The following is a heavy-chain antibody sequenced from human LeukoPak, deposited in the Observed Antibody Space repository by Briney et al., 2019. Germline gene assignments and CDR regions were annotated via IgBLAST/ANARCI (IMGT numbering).Heavy chain of an antibody. CDR3: ARAGGQLELRGAFDI. V-gene: IGHV4-59*11. CDR1: GGSISSHY. J-gene: IGHJ3*02. CDR2: IYYSGST. D-gene: IGHD1-7*01. Sequence: SETLSLTCTVSGGSISSHYWSWIRQPPGKGLEWIGYIYYSGSTNYNPSLKSRVTISVDTSKNQFSLKLSSVTAADTAAYYCARAGGQLELRGAFDIWGQGTMVTVSS.